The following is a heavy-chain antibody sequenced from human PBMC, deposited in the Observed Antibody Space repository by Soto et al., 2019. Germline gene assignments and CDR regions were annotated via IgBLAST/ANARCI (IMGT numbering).Heavy chain of an antibody. D-gene: IGHD4-17*01. CDR3: GRGTTVTTTYYYSGMDV. V-gene: IGHV3-74*01. CDR1: GFTFSSYW. CDR2: INSDGSST. Sequence: EVQLVESGGGLVQPGGSLRLSCAASGFTFSSYWMHWVRQAPGKGLVWVSRINSDGSSTTYADSVKGRFTISRDNAKNTLYLQMNSLRAEDTAVYYCGRGTTVTTTYYYSGMDVWGQGTTVTVSS. J-gene: IGHJ6*02.